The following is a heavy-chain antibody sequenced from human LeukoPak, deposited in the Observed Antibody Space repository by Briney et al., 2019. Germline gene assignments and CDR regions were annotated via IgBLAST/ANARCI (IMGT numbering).Heavy chain of an antibody. J-gene: IGHJ4*02. Sequence: SSETLSLTCTVSGVSTSSYYWSWLRQPPGKGLEWIGYIYYSGSTNYNPSLKSRVTISVATSKNQFSLKLSSVTAADPAVYYCARGLYSSGWYWGYYFDYWGQGTLVTVSS. CDR1: GVSTSSYY. CDR3: ARGLYSSGWYWGYYFDY. CDR2: IYYSGST. D-gene: IGHD6-19*01. V-gene: IGHV4-59*01.